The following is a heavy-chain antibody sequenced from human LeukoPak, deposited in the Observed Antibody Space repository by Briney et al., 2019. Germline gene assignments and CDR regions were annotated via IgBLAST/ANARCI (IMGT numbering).Heavy chain of an antibody. V-gene: IGHV3-23*01. J-gene: IGHJ4*02. CDR2: ISGSGGGT. CDR1: GFTFSSYA. CDR3: AKDGDVWGYIAVANFFDY. D-gene: IGHD6-19*01. Sequence: PGGSLRLSCAASGFTFSSYAMSWVRQAPGKGLEWVSAISGSGGGTYYADSVKGRFTISRDNSKNTLYLQMNSLRAEDTAVYYCAKDGDVWGYIAVANFFDYWGQGTLVTVSS.